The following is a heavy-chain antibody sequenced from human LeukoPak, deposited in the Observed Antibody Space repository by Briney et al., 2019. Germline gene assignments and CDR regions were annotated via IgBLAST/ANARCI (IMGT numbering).Heavy chain of an antibody. J-gene: IGHJ5*02. CDR2: IYYSGST. CDR3: ARDQDSSGWYTSGGWFDP. D-gene: IGHD6-19*01. Sequence: PSETLSLTCTVSGRSISSYYWSWIRQPPGKGLEWIGYIYYSGSTNYNPSLKSRVTISVDTSKNQFSLKLSSVTAADTAVYYCARDQDSSGWYTSGGWFDPWGQGTLVTVSS. V-gene: IGHV4-59*01. CDR1: GRSISSYY.